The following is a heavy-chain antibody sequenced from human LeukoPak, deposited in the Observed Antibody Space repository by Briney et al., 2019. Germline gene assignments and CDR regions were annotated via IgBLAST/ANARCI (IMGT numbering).Heavy chain of an antibody. CDR1: GGSISSSSYY. D-gene: IGHD5-24*01. J-gene: IGHJ6*03. V-gene: IGHV4-39*01. CDR3: ARHNAGYNPHRYMDV. CDR2: IYYSGST. Sequence: SETLSLTCTVSGGSISSSSYYWGWIRQPPGKGMEWIGSIYYSGSTYYNPSLKSRVTISVDTSKNHFSLKLSSVTAADTAVYYCARHNAGYNPHRYMDVWGKGTTVTVSS.